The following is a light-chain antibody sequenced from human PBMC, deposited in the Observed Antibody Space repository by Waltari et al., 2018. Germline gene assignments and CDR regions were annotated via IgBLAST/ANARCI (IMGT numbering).Light chain of an antibody. CDR2: EFT. J-gene: IGLJ3*02. CDR3: SSRTSSITWV. CDR1: SSDVGAYDY. Sequence: QSALTQPASVSGSPGQSITISCTGTSSDVGAYDYVSWYQQHPGKAPKVVIYEFTKRPSGVSNRFSGSKSGSTASLTISGLQAEDEADYYCSSRTSSITWVFGGGTKLTVL. V-gene: IGLV2-14*01.